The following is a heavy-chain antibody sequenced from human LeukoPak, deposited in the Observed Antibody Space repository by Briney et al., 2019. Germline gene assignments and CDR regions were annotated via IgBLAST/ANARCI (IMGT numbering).Heavy chain of an antibody. CDR3: ARGIQDSSSWPIDY. CDR1: GFTLSSYS. V-gene: IGHV3-48*01. CDR2: ISSSSSTI. Sequence: PGGSLRLSCAASGFTLSSYSMNWVRQAPGKGLEWVSYISSSSSTIYYADSVKGRFTISRDNAKNSLYLQMNSLRAEDTAVYYCARGIQDSSSWPIDYWGQGTLVTVSS. J-gene: IGHJ4*02. D-gene: IGHD6-13*01.